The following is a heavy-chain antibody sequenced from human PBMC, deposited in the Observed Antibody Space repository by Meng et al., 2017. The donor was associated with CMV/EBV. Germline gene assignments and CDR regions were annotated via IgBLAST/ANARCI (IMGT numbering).Heavy chain of an antibody. Sequence: ASVKVSCKASGYTFTSYGISWVRQAPGQGLEWMGWSSAYNGNTTYAQKLQGRVTMTTDTSTSTAYMELRSLRSDDTAVYYCARVLNPIAARNNWFDPWGQGTLVTVS. D-gene: IGHD6-6*01. J-gene: IGHJ5*02. V-gene: IGHV1-18*01. CDR2: SSAYNGNT. CDR1: GYTFTSYG. CDR3: ARVLNPIAARNNWFDP.